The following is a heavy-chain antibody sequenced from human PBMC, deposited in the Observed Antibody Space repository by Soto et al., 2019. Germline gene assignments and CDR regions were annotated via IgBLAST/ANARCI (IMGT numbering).Heavy chain of an antibody. D-gene: IGHD4-17*01. Sequence: PGGSLRLSCVASGFSFSSYTMNWVRQAPGKGLEWVSRITSSTGTIYYADSEKGRFTISRDNAKNSLYLQMNSLRAEDTAVYYCASTVTYGPHYYYYYMDVWGKGTTVTVSS. CDR2: ITSSTGTI. CDR3: ASTVTYGPHYYYYYMDV. V-gene: IGHV3-48*01. CDR1: GFSFSSYT. J-gene: IGHJ6*03.